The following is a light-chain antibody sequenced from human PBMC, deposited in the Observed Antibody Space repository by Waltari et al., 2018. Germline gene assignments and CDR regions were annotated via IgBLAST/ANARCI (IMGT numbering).Light chain of an antibody. CDR1: ESISNY. CDR3: QQSYLTLYT. CDR2: TAS. Sequence: DIRMTQSPSSLSASVGDRVPITCRASESISNYLNWYQQKPGRAPKLLIYTASSLESDVPARFSASGYGTDFTLTISGLQPEDLATYYCQQSYLTLYTFGQGTKLEIK. J-gene: IGKJ2*01. V-gene: IGKV1-39*01.